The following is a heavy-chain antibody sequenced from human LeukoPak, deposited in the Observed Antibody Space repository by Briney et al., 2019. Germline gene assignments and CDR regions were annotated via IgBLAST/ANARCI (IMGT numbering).Heavy chain of an antibody. CDR2: IWYGGSNK. CDR1: GFTFSSYG. Sequence: PGGSLRLSCAASGFTFSSYGMHWVRQAPGKGLEWVAVIWYGGSNKYYADSVKGRFTISRDNSKNTLYLQMNSLRAEDTAVYYCAKNPNSGSYWYFDLWGRGTLVTVSS. CDR3: AKNPNSGSYWYFDL. V-gene: IGHV3-33*08. D-gene: IGHD1-26*01. J-gene: IGHJ2*01.